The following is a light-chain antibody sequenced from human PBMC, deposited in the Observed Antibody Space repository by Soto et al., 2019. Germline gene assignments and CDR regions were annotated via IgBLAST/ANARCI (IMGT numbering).Light chain of an antibody. CDR3: HQYGHSPYT. CDR1: QSVSNKY. V-gene: IGKV3-20*01. J-gene: IGKJ2*01. Sequence: EIVLTQSPGTLSLSPGDRATLSCRASQSVSNKYLAWYQQKRGQAPRLLIYGASSRATGTPDTFSGSGSGTDFTLTISRLEPEEFAVNYCHQYGHSPYTFGQGTKLAIK. CDR2: GAS.